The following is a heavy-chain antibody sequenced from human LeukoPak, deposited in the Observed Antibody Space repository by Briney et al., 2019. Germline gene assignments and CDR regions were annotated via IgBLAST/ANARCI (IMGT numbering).Heavy chain of an antibody. CDR1: GGSFSGYY. D-gene: IGHD5-18*01. CDR2: INHSGST. J-gene: IGHJ4*02. V-gene: IGHV4-34*01. Sequence: TSSETLSLTCAVYGGSFSGYYWSWIRQPPGKGLEWIGEINHSGSTNYNPSLKSRVTISVDTSKNQFSLKLSSVTAADTAVYYCARRPYYSYGYPFDYWGQGTLVTVSS. CDR3: ARRPYYSYGYPFDY.